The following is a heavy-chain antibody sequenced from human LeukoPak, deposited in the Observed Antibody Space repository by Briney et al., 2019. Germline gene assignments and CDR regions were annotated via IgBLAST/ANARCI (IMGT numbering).Heavy chain of an antibody. J-gene: IGHJ4*02. CDR1: GFTFSSYW. Sequence: RGSLRLSCAASGFTFSSYWMHWVRQAPGKGLVWVSRINSDGSSTYYADSVKGRLTISRDNAKNTLYLSMNSLRAEDTAVYYCARGYGSSGNEKIFDYWGQGTLVTVSS. D-gene: IGHD6-19*01. V-gene: IGHV3-74*01. CDR2: INSDGSST. CDR3: ARGYGSSGNEKIFDY.